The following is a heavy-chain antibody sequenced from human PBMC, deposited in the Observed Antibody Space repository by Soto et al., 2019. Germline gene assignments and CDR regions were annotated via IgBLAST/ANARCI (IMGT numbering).Heavy chain of an antibody. V-gene: IGHV3-9*01. J-gene: IGHJ4*02. CDR3: AKLSEIGAAAGYFDY. Sequence: EVQLVESGGGLVQPGRSLRLSCAASGFTFDDYAMHWVRQAPGKGLEWVSGISWNSFSIGYADSVKGRFTISRDNAKNSLYLQMNSLRPEDTALYYCAKLSEIGAAAGYFDYWGQGTLVTVSS. CDR2: ISWNSFSI. D-gene: IGHD6-13*01. CDR1: GFTFDDYA.